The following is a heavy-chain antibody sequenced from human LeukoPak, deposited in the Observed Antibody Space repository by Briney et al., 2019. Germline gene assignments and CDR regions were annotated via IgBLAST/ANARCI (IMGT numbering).Heavy chain of an antibody. CDR2: IRYDGNNQ. V-gene: IGHV3-30*02. D-gene: IGHD6-13*01. CDR3: ARGSSISAHPPCDY. Sequence: GGSLRLSCAASGFSFSSYGMHGVRQARGKGVEWMSFIRYDGNNQYYADSVKGRFTISRDNAKNTLYLQMSSLRSDDTAVYYCARGSSISAHPPCDYWGQGTLVTVSS. CDR1: GFSFSSYG. J-gene: IGHJ4*02.